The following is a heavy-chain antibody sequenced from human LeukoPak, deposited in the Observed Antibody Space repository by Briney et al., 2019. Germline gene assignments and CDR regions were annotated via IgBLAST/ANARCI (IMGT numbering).Heavy chain of an antibody. Sequence: GGSLRLSCAASRFSFSNYAMNWVRQAPGKGLEWVSVVSGNGGSTHYADSVKGRFTISRDNSKNTLYLQMNSLRAEDTAVYYCAKGEGSSGLPNYFDYWGQGSLVTVSS. CDR2: VSGNGGST. V-gene: IGHV3-23*01. D-gene: IGHD3-22*01. J-gene: IGHJ4*02. CDR1: RFSFSNYA. CDR3: AKGEGSSGLPNYFDY.